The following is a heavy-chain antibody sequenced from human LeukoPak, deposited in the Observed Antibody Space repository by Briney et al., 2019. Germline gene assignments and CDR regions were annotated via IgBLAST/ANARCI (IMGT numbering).Heavy chain of an antibody. CDR1: GGSISSDGYY. J-gene: IGHJ6*02. D-gene: IGHD2/OR15-2a*01. Sequence: TLSLTCAVSGGSISSDGYYWSWIPQPPGKGLEWIVYFYRSGNSYYNPSLKRQVTISVDRSKNQFSLKLTSVTAADTAVYYCARANSAVFYYYGMDVWGQGTTVTVSS. CDR2: FYRSGNS. CDR3: ARANSAVFYYYGMDV. V-gene: IGHV4-30-2*01.